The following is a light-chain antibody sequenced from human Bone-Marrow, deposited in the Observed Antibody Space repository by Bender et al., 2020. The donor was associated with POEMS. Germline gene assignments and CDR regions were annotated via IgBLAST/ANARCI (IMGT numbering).Light chain of an antibody. CDR3: CSFGTSSNFVI. Sequence: QSALTQPPSASGSPGQSVTITCTGTSSDVGGYNYVSWYQQHPGKAPKLMIYDVSKRPSGVSNRFSGSKSGNTASLTISGLQAEDEADYYCCSFGTSSNFVIFGGGTKLTVL. CDR1: SSDVGGYNY. CDR2: DVS. V-gene: IGLV2-8*01. J-gene: IGLJ2*01.